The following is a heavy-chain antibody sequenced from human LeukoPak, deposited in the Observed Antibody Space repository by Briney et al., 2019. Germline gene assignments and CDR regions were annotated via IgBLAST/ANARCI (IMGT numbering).Heavy chain of an antibody. J-gene: IGHJ1*01. D-gene: IGHD3-22*01. CDR1: GCSISSYY. Sequence: SETLSLTCTVSGCSISSYYWSWLRQPPGKGLEWIGYIYYSGSTNYNPSLKSRVTISVDTSKNQFSLKLSSVTAADTAVYYCARVEDYYDSSGYYSAEYFQHWGQGTLVTVSS. CDR2: IYYSGST. CDR3: ARVEDYYDSSGYYSAEYFQH. V-gene: IGHV4-59*01.